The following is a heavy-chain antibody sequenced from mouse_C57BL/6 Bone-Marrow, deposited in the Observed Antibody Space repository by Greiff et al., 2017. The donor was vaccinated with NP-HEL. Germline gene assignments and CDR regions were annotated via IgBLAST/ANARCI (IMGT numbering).Heavy chain of an antibody. CDR3: ARDPYGAMDY. V-gene: IGHV7-1*01. Sequence: EVNVVESGGGLVQSGRSLRLSCATSGFTFSDFYMEWVRQAPGKGLEWIAASRNKANDYTTEYSASVKGRFIVSRDTSQSILYLQMNALRAEDTAIYYCARDPYGAMDYWGQGTSVTVSS. D-gene: IGHD1-1*02. J-gene: IGHJ4*01. CDR1: GFTFSDFY. CDR2: SRNKANDYTT.